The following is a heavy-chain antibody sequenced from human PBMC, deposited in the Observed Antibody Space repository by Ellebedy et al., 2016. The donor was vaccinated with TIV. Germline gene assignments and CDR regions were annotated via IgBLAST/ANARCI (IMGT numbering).Heavy chain of an antibody. J-gene: IGHJ5*02. D-gene: IGHD2/OR15-2a*01. CDR3: ARSAYYMEWLDP. V-gene: IGHV6-1*01. CDR1: GDSVSRNGAT. Sequence: SQTLSLTCXISGDSVSRNGATWNWIRQSPSRGLEWLGRTYYRSKWYSDYAPSVKSRITVNADTSMSQVSLHLNSVSPEDTAVYYCARSAYYMEWLDPWGQGTLVTVSS. CDR2: TYYRSKWYS.